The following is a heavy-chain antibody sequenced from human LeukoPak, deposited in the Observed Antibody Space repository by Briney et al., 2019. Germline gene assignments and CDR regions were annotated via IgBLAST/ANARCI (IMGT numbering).Heavy chain of an antibody. Sequence: ASVKVSCNASGYTFTGYYMHWVRQAPGQGLEWMGWINPNSVGTNYAQKFQGRVTMTRDTSISKAHMELSRLRSDDTAVYYCARSGTTVVTRFYYYMDVWGKGTTVTVSS. CDR1: GYTFTGYY. D-gene: IGHD4-23*01. CDR3: ARSGTTVVTRFYYYMDV. J-gene: IGHJ6*03. V-gene: IGHV1-2*02. CDR2: INPNSVGT.